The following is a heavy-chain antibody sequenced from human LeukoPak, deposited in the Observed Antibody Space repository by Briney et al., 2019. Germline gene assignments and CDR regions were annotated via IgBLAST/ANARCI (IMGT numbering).Heavy chain of an antibody. V-gene: IGHV1-8*01. D-gene: IGHD1-26*01. CDR1: GYTFSSYD. J-gene: IGHJ4*02. CDR3: ARSIVGVRKRNDY. Sequence: ASVKASCKASGYTFSSYDIIWVRQAPGQGLEWMGWMNPNSGHTGYAQKFQGRVTMTRSTSISTAYMELTSLTSEDSAVYYCARSIVGVRKRNDYWGQGTLVTVSS. CDR2: MNPNSGHT.